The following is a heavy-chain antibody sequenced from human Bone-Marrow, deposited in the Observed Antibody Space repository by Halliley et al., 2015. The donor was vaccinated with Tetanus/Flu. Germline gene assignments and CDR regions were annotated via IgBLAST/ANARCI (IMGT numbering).Heavy chain of an antibody. D-gene: IGHD3-22*01. Sequence: LRLSCAVYGGSFSDYYWAWIRQSRGKGLEWVAEIYHGGNINYNPSLKSRLTISIDTSKNQFSLRLSSVTAADTAVYYCARESSGSHFDWGQGTLVTVSS. V-gene: IGHV4-34*01. CDR3: ARESSGSHFD. J-gene: IGHJ4*02. CDR1: GGSFSDYY. CDR2: IYHGGNI.